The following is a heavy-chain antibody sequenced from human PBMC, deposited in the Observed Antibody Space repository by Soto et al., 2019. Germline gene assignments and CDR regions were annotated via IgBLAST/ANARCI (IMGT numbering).Heavy chain of an antibody. J-gene: IGHJ4*02. CDR3: AREKPLYCSSTSCYGPWDY. D-gene: IGHD2-2*01. CDR1: GGTFSSYA. CDR2: IIPIFGTA. V-gene: IGHV1-69*13. Sequence: ASVKVSCKASGGTFSSYAISWVRQAPGQGLEWMGGIIPIFGTANYAQKFQGRVTITADESTSTAYMELSSLRSEDTAVYYCAREKPLYCSSTSCYGPWDYWGQGTLVTVSS.